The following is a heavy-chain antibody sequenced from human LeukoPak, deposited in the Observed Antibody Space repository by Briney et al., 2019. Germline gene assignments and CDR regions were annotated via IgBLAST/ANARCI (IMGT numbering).Heavy chain of an antibody. Sequence: PSETLSLTCTVSGGSISGTNYYWGWIRQPPGKGLEWIGSIYYNGHTYSNPSLESRVTMSVDTSKNQFSLKLSSVTAADTAVYYCASGLRYFDLYYWGQGTLVTVSS. V-gene: IGHV4-39*07. CDR1: GGSISGTNYY. CDR2: IYYNGHT. CDR3: ASGLRYFDLYY. J-gene: IGHJ4*02. D-gene: IGHD3-9*01.